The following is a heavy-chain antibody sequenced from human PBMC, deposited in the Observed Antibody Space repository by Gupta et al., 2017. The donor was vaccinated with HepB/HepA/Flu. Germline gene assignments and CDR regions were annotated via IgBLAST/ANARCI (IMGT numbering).Heavy chain of an antibody. J-gene: IGHJ4*02. Sequence: EVQVLESGGDLVQPGGSLRLPFAASGLTFTNFALSWVRQAPGKGLEWVSTISANGATFYADSVKGRFTLSRDNFENTVYLQMNSLRLEDTAMYYCAKADMSAFGSSDYWGQGTLVTVSS. V-gene: IGHV3-23*01. CDR1: GLTFTNFA. CDR3: AKADMSAFGSSDY. CDR2: ISANGAT. D-gene: IGHD3-10*01.